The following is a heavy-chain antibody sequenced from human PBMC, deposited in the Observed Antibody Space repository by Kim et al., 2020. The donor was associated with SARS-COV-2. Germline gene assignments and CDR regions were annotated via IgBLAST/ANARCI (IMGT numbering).Heavy chain of an antibody. D-gene: IGHD3-22*01. CDR1: GGTFSSYA. CDR3: ARHYYDSSGYYLYFDY. Sequence: SVKVSCKASGGTFSSYAISWVRQAPGQGLEWMGGIIPIFGTANYAQKFQGRVTITADESTSTAYMELSSLRSEDTAVYYCARHYYDSSGYYLYFDYWGQGTLVTVSS. CDR2: IIPIFGTA. J-gene: IGHJ4*02. V-gene: IGHV1-69*13.